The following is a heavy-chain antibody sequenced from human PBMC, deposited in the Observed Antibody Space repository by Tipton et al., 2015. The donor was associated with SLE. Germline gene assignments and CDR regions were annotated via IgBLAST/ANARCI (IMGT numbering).Heavy chain of an antibody. V-gene: IGHV3-23*01. CDR2: ITDDGGST. Sequence: SLRLSCAASGFTFSNSWMHWVRQVPGKGLEWVSAITDDGGSTFHADSVKGRFAISRDNSKSTLYLQMNSLRAEDTAVYYCTRDLRIAARRYNWFDPWGQGTLVTVSS. D-gene: IGHD6-6*01. CDR1: GFTFSNSW. J-gene: IGHJ5*02. CDR3: TRDLRIAARRYNWFDP.